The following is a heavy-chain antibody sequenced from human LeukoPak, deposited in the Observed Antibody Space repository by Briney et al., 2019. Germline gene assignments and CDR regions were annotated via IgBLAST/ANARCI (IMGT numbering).Heavy chain of an antibody. V-gene: IGHV3-49*03. CDR1: GFLQGDHA. CDR3: ARGPIELWIHNAMDV. J-gene: IGHJ6*02. CDR2: IRSKAYRGTT. D-gene: IGHD5-18*01. Sequence: GGSLRLSCTGSGFLQGDHAMSCLRESPGKGVEGVGYIRSKAYRGTTEYAASVKGRFTISRDDFASIAYLQMNSLRTEDTAVYYCARGPIELWIHNAMDVWGQGTTVTVSS.